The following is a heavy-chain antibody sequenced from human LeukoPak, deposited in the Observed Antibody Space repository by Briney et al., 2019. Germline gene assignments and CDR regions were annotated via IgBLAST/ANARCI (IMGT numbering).Heavy chain of an antibody. V-gene: IGHV4-39*07. CDR3: ARDAVAHFDY. J-gene: IGHJ4*02. D-gene: IGHD2-15*01. Sequence: PSETLSLTCTVSGGSISSSSYYWGWIRQPPGKGLEWIGSIYYSGSTYYNPSLKSRVSISVDMSKKQFSLKLSSVTAADTAIYYCARDAVAHFDYWGQGTLVTVSS. CDR2: IYYSGST. CDR1: GGSISSSSYY.